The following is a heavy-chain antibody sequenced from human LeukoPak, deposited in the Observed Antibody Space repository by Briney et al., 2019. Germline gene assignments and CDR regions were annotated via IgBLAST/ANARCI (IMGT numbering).Heavy chain of an antibody. CDR1: GFXFTSYA. J-gene: IGHJ3*02. D-gene: IGHD5-24*01. CDR3: AKNTGGDGFKDAFDI. Sequence: GGSLRLSCAASGFXFTSYAISWVRQAPGKGQEWVSDISGSGDSTYNADSVKGRFTISRDNSKNTVHLQMNSLRAEDTAVYYCAKNTGGDGFKDAFDIWGQGTMVTVSS. V-gene: IGHV3-23*01. CDR2: ISGSGDST.